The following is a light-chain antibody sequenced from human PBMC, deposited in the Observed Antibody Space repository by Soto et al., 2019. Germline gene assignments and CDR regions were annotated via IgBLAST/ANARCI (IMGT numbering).Light chain of an antibody. CDR2: DAS. J-gene: IGKJ2*01. Sequence: DIQMTQSPSSLSASVGDRVTITCRASQSISDYLNWYQQKPGTAPKLLMHDASTLEDGVPSRFIGSGSGTDFTLTINSLQPEDFATYFCQQSYRPPHTFGQGTKVDI. V-gene: IGKV1-39*01. CDR3: QQSYRPPHT. CDR1: QSISDY.